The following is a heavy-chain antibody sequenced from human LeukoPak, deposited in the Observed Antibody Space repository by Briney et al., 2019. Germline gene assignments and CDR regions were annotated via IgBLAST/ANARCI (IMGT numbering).Heavy chain of an antibody. CDR2: INPNSGGT. V-gene: IGHV1-2*02. D-gene: IGHD3-22*01. CDR1: GYTFTGYY. J-gene: IGHJ5*02. CDR3: ARDYYDSSGYPNNWFDP. Sequence: ASVKVSCKASGYTFTGYYMHWVRQAPGQGLEWMGWINPNSGGTNYAQKFQGRVTMTRDTSISTAYMELSRLRSDDTAVYYCARDYYDSSGYPNNWFDPWGQGTLVTVSS.